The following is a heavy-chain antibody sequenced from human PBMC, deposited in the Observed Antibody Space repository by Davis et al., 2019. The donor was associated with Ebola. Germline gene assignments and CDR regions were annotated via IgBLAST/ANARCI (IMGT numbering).Heavy chain of an antibody. V-gene: IGHV4-61*01. Sequence: MPSETLSLTCTVSGGSVSSGSYYWSCIRQPPGKGLEWIGYIYYSGSTNYNPSLNSRVTISVDTSKNQFSLKLSSVTAADTAVYYCARLAVAGLYGMDVWGQGTTVTVSS. CDR3: ARLAVAGLYGMDV. CDR2: IYYSGST. CDR1: GGSVSSGSYY. J-gene: IGHJ6*02. D-gene: IGHD6-19*01.